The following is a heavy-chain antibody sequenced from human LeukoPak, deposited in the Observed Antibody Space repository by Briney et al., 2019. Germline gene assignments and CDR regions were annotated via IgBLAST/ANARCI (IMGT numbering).Heavy chain of an antibody. CDR2: VLPIFGIT. V-gene: IGHV1-69*13. Sequence: SVKVSCKASGGSFSSYGISWVRQVPGHGLEWMGGVLPIFGITNYAQRFQGRVTITADESRSTAYMELSSLTSDDTAVYYCARDLLPMTKAGVVNDWGQGSLVIVSA. D-gene: IGHD3-3*01. J-gene: IGHJ4*02. CDR1: GGSFSSYG. CDR3: ARDLLPMTKAGVVND.